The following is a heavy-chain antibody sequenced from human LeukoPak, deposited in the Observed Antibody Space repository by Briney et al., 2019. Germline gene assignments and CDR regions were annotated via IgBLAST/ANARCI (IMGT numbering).Heavy chain of an antibody. CDR2: INPNSGGT. Sequence: GASVKVSCKASGYTFTSYGISWVRQAPGQGLEWMGWINPNSGGTNYAQKFQGRVTMTRDTSISTAYMELSRLRSDDTAVYYCARDRYWNYFDYYYYGMDVWGQGTTVTVSS. CDR1: GYTFTSYG. V-gene: IGHV1-2*02. J-gene: IGHJ6*02. CDR3: ARDRYWNYFDYYYYGMDV. D-gene: IGHD1-7*01.